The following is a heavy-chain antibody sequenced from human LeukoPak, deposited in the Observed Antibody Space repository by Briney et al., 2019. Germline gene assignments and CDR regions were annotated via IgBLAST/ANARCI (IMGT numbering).Heavy chain of an antibody. V-gene: IGHV3-7*01. D-gene: IGHD2-2*01. Sequence: QPGGSLRLSCAASAFTFSNYWMIWLRQAPGKGLEWVANINQDGSEIYYVDSVKGRFTISRDNAKNSLYLQINSLRAEDTAVYYCARDQVSEIVVRTANWYFDLWGRGTLVTVSS. J-gene: IGHJ2*01. CDR2: INQDGSEI. CDR3: ARDQVSEIVVRTANWYFDL. CDR1: AFTFSNYW.